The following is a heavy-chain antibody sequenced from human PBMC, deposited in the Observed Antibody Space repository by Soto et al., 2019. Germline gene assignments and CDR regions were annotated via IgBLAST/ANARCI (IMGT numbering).Heavy chain of an antibody. V-gene: IGHV3-30-3*01. D-gene: IGHD3-22*01. CDR3: ARMDGSGYYGSYFDY. Sequence: GGSLRLSCAASGFTFSSYAMHWVRQAPGKGLGWVAIISYDGSNKYYADSVKGRFTISRDNSKSTLFLQMNSLRAEDTAVYYCARMDGSGYYGSYFDYWGQGTLVTVSS. CDR1: GFTFSSYA. J-gene: IGHJ4*02. CDR2: ISYDGSNK.